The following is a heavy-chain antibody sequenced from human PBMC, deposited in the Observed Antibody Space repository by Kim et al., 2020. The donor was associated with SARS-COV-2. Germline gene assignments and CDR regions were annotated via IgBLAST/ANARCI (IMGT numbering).Heavy chain of an antibody. CDR3: ARDLHGSQYYDSSGYQFDY. Sequence: SVKVSCKASGGTFSSYAISWVRQAPGQGLEWMGGIIPIFGTANYAQKFQGRVTITADESTSTAYMELSSLRSEDTAVYYCARDLHGSQYYDSSGYQFDYWGQGTLVTVSS. D-gene: IGHD3-22*01. CDR1: GGTFSSYA. V-gene: IGHV1-69*13. J-gene: IGHJ4*02. CDR2: IIPIFGTA.